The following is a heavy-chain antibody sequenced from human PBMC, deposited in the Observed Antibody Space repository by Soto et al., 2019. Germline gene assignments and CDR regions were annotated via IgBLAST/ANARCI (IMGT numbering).Heavy chain of an antibody. Sequence: QPEGSLRLSCAASGFTFSSYAMSWVRQAPGKGLEWVSAISGSGGSTYYADSVKGRFTISRDNSKNTLYLQMNSLRAEDTAVYYCAKDARITMVRGVTYFDYWGQGTLVTVS. D-gene: IGHD3-10*01. V-gene: IGHV3-23*01. CDR2: ISGSGGST. J-gene: IGHJ4*02. CDR3: AKDARITMVRGVTYFDY. CDR1: GFTFSSYA.